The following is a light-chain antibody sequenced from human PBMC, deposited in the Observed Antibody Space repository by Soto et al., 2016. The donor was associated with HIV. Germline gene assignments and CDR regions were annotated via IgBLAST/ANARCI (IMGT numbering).Light chain of an antibody. Sequence: DIQMTQSPSSLSASVGDRVTITCRASQSISSYLNWYQQKPGKAPKLLIYAASSLQSGVPSRFSGSGSGTDFTLTISSLQPEDFATYYCQQSYSTPDYTSGRGDQAGDQT. V-gene: IGKV1-39*01. CDR1: QSISSY. J-gene: IGKJ2*01. CDR3: QQSYSTPDYT. CDR2: AAS.